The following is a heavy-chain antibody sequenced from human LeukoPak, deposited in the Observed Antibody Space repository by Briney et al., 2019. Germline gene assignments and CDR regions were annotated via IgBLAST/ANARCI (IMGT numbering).Heavy chain of an antibody. Sequence: PSETLSLTCAVYGGSFSGYYWGWIRQPPGKGLEWIGEINHSGSTNYNAAFKSRGTITVNTSKNQFSPKLSTVTPADRAVYYYGRVSRMFNYWGEGTLVTAS. CDR3: GRVSRMFNY. V-gene: IGHV4-34*01. CDR2: INHSGST. J-gene: IGHJ4*02. CDR1: GGSFSGYY.